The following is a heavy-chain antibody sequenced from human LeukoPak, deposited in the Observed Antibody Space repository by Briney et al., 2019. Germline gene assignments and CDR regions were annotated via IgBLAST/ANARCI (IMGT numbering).Heavy chain of an antibody. CDR3: IVFGDSNH. Sequence: GGSLRLSCAASGFTLSSYAMSWVRQAPGKGLEWVSAIHSSGGTYYADSVKGRFTISRDTSKNTLYLQINSLRVEDTAVYYCIVFGDSNHWGQGTLVTVSS. J-gene: IGHJ5*02. CDR1: GFTLSSYA. D-gene: IGHD4-17*01. CDR2: IHSSGGT. V-gene: IGHV3-23*01.